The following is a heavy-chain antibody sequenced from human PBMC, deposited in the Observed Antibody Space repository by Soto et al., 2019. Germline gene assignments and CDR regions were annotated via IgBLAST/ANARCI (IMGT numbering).Heavy chain of an antibody. CDR2: ISYSGST. Sequence: QVQLQESGPGLVKPSETLSLTCTVSGGYVSGYFWTWIRQPPGKGLEWLGYISYSGSTNYNSALKSRVTMSIDTSKNQFSLRLTSVSAADTAVYYCARDRAATGSVYLEYWGQGTLVTVSS. V-gene: IGHV4-59*02. CDR3: ARDRAATGSVYLEY. J-gene: IGHJ4*02. CDR1: GGYVSGYF. D-gene: IGHD6-13*01.